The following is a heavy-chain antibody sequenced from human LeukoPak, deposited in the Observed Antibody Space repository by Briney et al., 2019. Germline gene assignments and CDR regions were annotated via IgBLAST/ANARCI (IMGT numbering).Heavy chain of an antibody. J-gene: IGHJ4*02. V-gene: IGHV3-21*01. D-gene: IGHD6-13*01. CDR3: ARDPLTTTRIAAAGERWDY. CDR2: ISSSSSYI. CDR1: GFTFSSYS. Sequence: GGSLRLSCAASGFTFSSYSMNWVRQAPGKGLEWVSSISSSSSYIYYADSVKGRFTISRDNAKNSLYLQMNSLRAEDTAVYYCARDPLTTTRIAAAGERWDYWGQGTLVTVYS.